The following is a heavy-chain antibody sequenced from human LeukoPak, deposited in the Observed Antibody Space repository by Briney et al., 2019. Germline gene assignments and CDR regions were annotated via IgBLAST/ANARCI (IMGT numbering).Heavy chain of an antibody. Sequence: GGSLRLSCEASGFSVSNYYRVWVRQPPGKGLECISYIPNDDSVIYYADSVRGRLSVSRDSAKNSLSLQLNSLRAEDTAVYYCAREQWFRWEYWGQGILVTVSS. J-gene: IGHJ4*02. V-gene: IGHV3-11*01. CDR1: GFSVSNYY. CDR3: AREQWFRWEY. D-gene: IGHD3-22*01. CDR2: IPNDDSVI.